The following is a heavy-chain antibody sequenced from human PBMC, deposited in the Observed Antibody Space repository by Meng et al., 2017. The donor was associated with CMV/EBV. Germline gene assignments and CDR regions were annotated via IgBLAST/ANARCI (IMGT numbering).Heavy chain of an antibody. D-gene: IGHD1-26*01. V-gene: IGHV3-23*01. CDR1: GFTFSSYA. CDR2: ISGSGGST. J-gene: IGHJ4*02. CDR3: AKDRGSWGSGPFDY. Sequence: GGSLRLSCAASGFTFSSYAMSWVRQAPGKGLEWVSAISGSGGSTYYADSVKGRFTISRDNSKNTLYLQMNSPRAEDTAVYYCAKDRGSWGSGPFDYWGQGTLVTVSS.